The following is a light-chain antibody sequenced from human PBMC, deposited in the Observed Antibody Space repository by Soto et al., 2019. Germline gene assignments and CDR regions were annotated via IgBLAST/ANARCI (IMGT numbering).Light chain of an antibody. CDR1: QNLLHSDGYNY. V-gene: IGKV2-28*01. CDR3: MQALRCPLT. CDR2: LGS. J-gene: IGKJ4*01. Sequence: DIVMTQSPLSLPVTPGEPASISCRSSQNLLHSDGYNYLDWYLQKPGQSPHLLIYLGSNRASWVPDRFSGSGSGTDFTLKISRVEAEDVGVYYCMQALRCPLTFGGGTKVDIK.